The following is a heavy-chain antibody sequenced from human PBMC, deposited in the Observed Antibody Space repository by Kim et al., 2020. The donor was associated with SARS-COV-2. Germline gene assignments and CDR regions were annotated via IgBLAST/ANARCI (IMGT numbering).Heavy chain of an antibody. CDR1: GGSISSSSYY. CDR3: ARLELGDSSGLRPPYYYYGMDV. D-gene: IGHD3-22*01. J-gene: IGHJ6*02. CDR2: IYYSGST. V-gene: IGHV4-39*01. Sequence: SETLSLTCTVSGGSISSSSYYWGWIRQPPGKGLEWIGSIYYSGSTYYNPSLKSRVTISVDTSKNQFSLKLSSVTAADTAVYYCARLELGDSSGLRPPYYYYGMDVWGQGTTVTVSS.